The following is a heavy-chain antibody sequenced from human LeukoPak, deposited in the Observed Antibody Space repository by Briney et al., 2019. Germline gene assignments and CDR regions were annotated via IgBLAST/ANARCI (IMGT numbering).Heavy chain of an antibody. CDR3: ATQTGYYNPFDN. J-gene: IGHJ4*02. D-gene: IGHD3-9*01. CDR2: INYSGST. V-gene: IGHV4-59*01. Sequence: SETLSLTCTVSGGSISGYYWSWIRQPPGKGLEWIGYINYSGSTNYNPSLKSRVTISVDTSKNQFSLKLSSVTAADTAVYYCATQTGYYNPFDNWGQGTLVTVSS. CDR1: GGSISGYY.